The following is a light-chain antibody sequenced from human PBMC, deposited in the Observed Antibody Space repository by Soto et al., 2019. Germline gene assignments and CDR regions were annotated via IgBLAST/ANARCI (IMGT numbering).Light chain of an antibody. V-gene: IGKV3-11*01. CDR1: QSVSSY. CDR2: DAS. J-gene: IGKJ1*01. Sequence: EIVSTQSPATLSLSPGERDTLSCRASQSVSSYFAWYQQKPGQAPRLLIYDASSRATGIPARFSGSGSGTDFTLTISSLEPEDFAVYYCQQRSDWPLTFGQGTKVDIK. CDR3: QQRSDWPLT.